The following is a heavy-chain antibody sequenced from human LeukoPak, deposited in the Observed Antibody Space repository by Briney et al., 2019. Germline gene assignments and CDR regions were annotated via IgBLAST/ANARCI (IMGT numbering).Heavy chain of an antibody. Sequence: GASVKVSCKASGYTFTSYGISWVRQAPGQGLEWMGWISAYNGDTNYAQKLQGRVTMTTDTSTSTAYMELRSLRSDDTAVYYCVSVVAATAIDIWGQGTMVTVSS. D-gene: IGHD2-15*01. CDR2: ISAYNGDT. J-gene: IGHJ3*02. V-gene: IGHV1-18*01. CDR1: GYTFTSYG. CDR3: VSVVAATAIDI.